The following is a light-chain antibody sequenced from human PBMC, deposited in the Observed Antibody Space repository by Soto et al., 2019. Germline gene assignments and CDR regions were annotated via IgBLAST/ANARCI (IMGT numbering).Light chain of an antibody. CDR1: QSVSSSY. V-gene: IGKV3-20*01. CDR2: GAS. Sequence: EIVLTQSPGTLSLSPGERATLSCMASQSVSSSYLAWYQQKPGQAPRLLIYGASSRATGIPDRFSGSGSGTDFTLTISRPEPEDFAVYYCQQYSNWPSRTFGQGTKVDIK. J-gene: IGKJ1*01. CDR3: QQYSNWPSRT.